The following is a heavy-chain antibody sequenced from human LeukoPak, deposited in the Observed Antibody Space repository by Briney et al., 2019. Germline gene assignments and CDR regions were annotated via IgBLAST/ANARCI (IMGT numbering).Heavy chain of an antibody. CDR3: AREGFDDSSGRGYFDY. CDR1: GFTFSSYG. V-gene: IGHV3-33*01. J-gene: IGHJ4*02. CDR2: IWYDGSNK. Sequence: GGSLRLSCAASGFTFSSYGMHWVRQAPGKGLEWVAVIWYDGSNKYYADSVKGRFTISRDNSKNTLYLQMNSLRAEDTAVYYCAREGFDDSSGRGYFDYWGQGTLVTVSS. D-gene: IGHD3-22*01.